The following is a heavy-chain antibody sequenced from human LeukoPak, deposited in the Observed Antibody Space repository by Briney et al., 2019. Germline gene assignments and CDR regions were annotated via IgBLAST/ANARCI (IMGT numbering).Heavy chain of an antibody. J-gene: IGHJ5*02. V-gene: IGHV1-2*02. CDR1: GYTFTAYY. D-gene: IGHD3-10*01. CDR3: ARGLGKGSGSPDNWFDP. Sequence: GASVKVSCKASGYTFTAYYIHWLRQAPGQGLEWMGWVNPFSGGTIPAQKFQGRVTMTRNTSISTAYVELSSLRSEDTAVYYCARGLGKGSGSPDNWFDPWGQGTLVTVSS. CDR2: VNPFSGGT.